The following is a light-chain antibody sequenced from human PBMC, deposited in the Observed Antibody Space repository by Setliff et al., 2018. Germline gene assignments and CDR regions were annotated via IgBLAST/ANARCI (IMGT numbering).Light chain of an antibody. J-gene: IGLJ2*01. CDR2: EVT. CDR1: NSDVGGYNY. CDR3: LSYTSKTTHAL. V-gene: IGLV2-14*03. Sequence: QSALTQPAAVSGSPGQSIAISCAGTNSDVGGYNYVSWYQQHPGKAPKLMIYEVTKRPSGVSDRFSGSKSGNTASLTISGLQAEDEADYYCLSYTSKTTHALFAGGTQLTVL.